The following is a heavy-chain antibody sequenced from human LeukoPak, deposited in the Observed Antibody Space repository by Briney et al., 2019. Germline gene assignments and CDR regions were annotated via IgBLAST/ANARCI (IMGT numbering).Heavy chain of an antibody. V-gene: IGHV3-23*01. CDR3: AKDNKSKWLVRSSYYFDY. D-gene: IGHD6-19*01. Sequence: GGSLRLSCAASGFTFSSYSMNWVRQAPGKGLEWVSAISGSGGSTYYADSVKGRFTISRDNSKNTLYLQMNSLRAEDTAVYYCAKDNKSKWLVRSSYYFDYWGQGTLVTVSS. CDR2: ISGSGGST. CDR1: GFTFSSYS. J-gene: IGHJ4*02.